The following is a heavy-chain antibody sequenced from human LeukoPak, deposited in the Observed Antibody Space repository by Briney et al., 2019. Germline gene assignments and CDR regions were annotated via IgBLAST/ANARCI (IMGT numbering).Heavy chain of an antibody. Sequence: ASVKVSCKASGYTFTGYYMHWVRRAPGKGLEWMGWINPNSGGTNYAQKFQGRVTMTRDTSISTAYMELSRLRSDDTAVYYCARDCSGGSCYFNAFDIWGQGTMVTVSS. CDR1: GYTFTGYY. V-gene: IGHV1-2*02. CDR2: INPNSGGT. D-gene: IGHD2-15*01. CDR3: ARDCSGGSCYFNAFDI. J-gene: IGHJ3*02.